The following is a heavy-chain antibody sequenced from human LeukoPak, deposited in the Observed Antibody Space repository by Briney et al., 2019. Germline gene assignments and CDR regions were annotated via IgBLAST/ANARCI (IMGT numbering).Heavy chain of an antibody. CDR3: AREYGDFFNYFDL. V-gene: IGHV3-43D*03. CDR2: ISWDGGST. D-gene: IGHD4-17*01. J-gene: IGHJ2*01. Sequence: GGSLRLSCAASGFTFDDYAMHWVRQAPGKGLECVSLISWDGGSTYYADSVKGRFTISRDNSKNSLYLQMNSLRAEDTALYYCAREYGDFFNYFDLWGRGTLVTVSS. CDR1: GFTFDDYA.